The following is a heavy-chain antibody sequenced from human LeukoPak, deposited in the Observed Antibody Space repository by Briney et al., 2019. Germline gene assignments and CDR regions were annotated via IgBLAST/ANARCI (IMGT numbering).Heavy chain of an antibody. CDR3: ARFSIYGDWPFDY. CDR1: GFTFSSYE. D-gene: IGHD4-17*01. V-gene: IGHV3-48*03. J-gene: IGHJ4*02. CDR2: ISSSGSNI. Sequence: GGSLRLSCAASGFTFSSYEMHWVRQAPGKGLEWVSYISSSGSNIYYADSVKGRFTISRDNAKNSLYLQVNSLRAEDTAVYYCARFSIYGDWPFDYWGQGTLVTVSS.